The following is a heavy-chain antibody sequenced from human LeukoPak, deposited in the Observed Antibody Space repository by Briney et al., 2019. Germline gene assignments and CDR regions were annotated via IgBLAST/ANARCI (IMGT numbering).Heavy chain of an antibody. CDR2: IDPDSGGT. V-gene: IGHV1-2*02. J-gene: IGHJ6*03. Sequence: PVASVKVSCKASGYTFTDYYIHWVRQAPGQGLEWMGWIDPDSGGTNLAQKFQGRVTMTRDTSISTAYMELSRLRSDDTAVYYCARDRAYGSGSYSFSYYYYYMDVWGKGTTVTISS. CDR1: GYTFTDYY. D-gene: IGHD3-10*01. CDR3: ARDRAYGSGSYSFSYYYYYMDV.